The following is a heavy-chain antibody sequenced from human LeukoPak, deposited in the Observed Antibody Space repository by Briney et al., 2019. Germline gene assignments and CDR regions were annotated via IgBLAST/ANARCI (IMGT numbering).Heavy chain of an antibody. CDR1: GFTFDDYA. CDR3: AKDLYSSSWCLLDY. J-gene: IGHJ4*02. V-gene: IGHV3-9*01. Sequence: QAGGSLRLSCAASGFTFDDYAMHWVRQAPGKGLEWVSGISWNGGSIGYADSVKGRFTISRDNAKNSLYLQMNSLRAEDTALYYCAKDLYSSSWCLLDYWGQGTLVTVSS. D-gene: IGHD6-13*01. CDR2: ISWNGGSI.